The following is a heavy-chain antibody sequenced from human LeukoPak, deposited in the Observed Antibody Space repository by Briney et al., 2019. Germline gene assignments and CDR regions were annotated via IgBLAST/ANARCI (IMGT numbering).Heavy chain of an antibody. Sequence: PGGSLRLSCAVSGFTFSSYAMTWVRQAPGKGLGWVSAITSSGGGTFYADSVKGRFTISRDNSKNTLYLQMNSLRAEDTAVYYCARFGTAADTSYMGVWGKGTTVTVSS. J-gene: IGHJ6*03. CDR3: ARFGTAADTSYMGV. CDR1: GFTFSSYA. V-gene: IGHV3-23*01. D-gene: IGHD1/OR15-1a*01. CDR2: ITSSGGGT.